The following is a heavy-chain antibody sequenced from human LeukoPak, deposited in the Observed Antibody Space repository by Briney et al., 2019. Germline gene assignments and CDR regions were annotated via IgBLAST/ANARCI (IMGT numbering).Heavy chain of an antibody. J-gene: IGHJ4*02. D-gene: IGHD3-22*01. CDR1: GGSISSYY. CDR2: IYTSGST. V-gene: IGHV4-4*07. Sequence: SETLSLTCTVAGGSISSYYWSWIRQPAGKGLEWIGLIYTSGSTNYNSSLKSRLTMSVDTSKNQFSLKLSSVAAADTAVYYCARADSDYVSSGYYSRWAYYFDYWGQGTLVTVSS. CDR3: ARADSDYVSSGYYSRWAYYFDY.